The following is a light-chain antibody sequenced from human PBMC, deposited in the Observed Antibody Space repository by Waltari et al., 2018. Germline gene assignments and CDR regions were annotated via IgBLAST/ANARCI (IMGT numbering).Light chain of an antibody. Sequence: QSALTQPASVSGSPGQSITISCTGTSSDVGGYNYVSWYQQHPGKAPKLMIYDVSKRPSGVSNRCSGSKSGNTASLTISGRQAEDEADYYCSSYTSSSTYVFGTGTKVTVL. V-gene: IGLV2-14*01. J-gene: IGLJ1*01. CDR1: SSDVGGYNY. CDR3: SSYTSSSTYV. CDR2: DVS.